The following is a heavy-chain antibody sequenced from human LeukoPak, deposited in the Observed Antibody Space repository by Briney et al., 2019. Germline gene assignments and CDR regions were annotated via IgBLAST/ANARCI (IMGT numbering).Heavy chain of an antibody. CDR3: ASLMRGPTGYSGYGGEDY. CDR2: ITGSGGST. J-gene: IGHJ4*02. CDR1: GFTFSKYA. Sequence: GGSLRLSCAASGFTFSKYAMTWVPQARGKGLQWVSAITGSGGSTYYAESVKGRFAISRDNSKNMLYLQMNSLRAEDTAVYYCASLMRGPTGYSGYGGEDYWGQGTLVTVSS. D-gene: IGHD5-12*01. V-gene: IGHV3-23*01.